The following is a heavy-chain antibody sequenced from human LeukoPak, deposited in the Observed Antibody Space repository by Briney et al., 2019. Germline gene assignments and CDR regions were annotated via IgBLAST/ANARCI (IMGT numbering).Heavy chain of an antibody. Sequence: SVKVSCKASGGTFSSYAISWVRQAPGQGLEWMGGIIPIFGTANYAQKFQGRVTITADKSTSTAYMELSSLRSEDTAVYYCARAAIVGATKFDYWGQGTLVTVSS. CDR2: IIPIFGTA. D-gene: IGHD1-26*01. J-gene: IGHJ4*02. CDR1: GGTFSSYA. CDR3: ARAAIVGATKFDY. V-gene: IGHV1-69*06.